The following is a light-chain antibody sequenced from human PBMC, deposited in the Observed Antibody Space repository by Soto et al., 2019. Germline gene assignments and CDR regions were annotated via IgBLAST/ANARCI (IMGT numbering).Light chain of an antibody. CDR3: MQALQTPGT. J-gene: IGKJ4*01. Sequence: DIVMTQSPLSLPVTPGEPASISCRSSQSLLHSNGYDYLDWYLQKPGQSPQLLIYLGSNRASGVHDTXSGSGSGTDFTLKISRVEAEDVGVYYCMQALQTPGTFGGGTKVEIK. CDR1: QSLLHSNGYDY. CDR2: LGS. V-gene: IGKV2-28*01.